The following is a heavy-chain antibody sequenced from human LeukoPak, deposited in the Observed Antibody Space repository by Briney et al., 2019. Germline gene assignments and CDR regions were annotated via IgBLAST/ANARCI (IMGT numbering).Heavy chain of an antibody. Sequence: ASVKVSCKASGYTFTCYYMHWVRQAPGQGLEWMGWINPNSGGTNYAQKLQGRVTMTRDTSISTAYMELSRLRSDDTAVYYCARDPEDYGSGSYSVPWGQGTLVTVSS. D-gene: IGHD3-10*01. V-gene: IGHV1-2*02. J-gene: IGHJ4*02. CDR1: GYTFTCYY. CDR3: ARDPEDYGSGSYSVP. CDR2: INPNSGGT.